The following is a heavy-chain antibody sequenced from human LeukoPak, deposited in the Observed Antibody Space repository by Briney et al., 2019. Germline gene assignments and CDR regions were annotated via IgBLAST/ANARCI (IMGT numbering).Heavy chain of an antibody. D-gene: IGHD1-26*01. CDR3: ARTRGGSYSSFDY. CDR2: ISYDGSNK. J-gene: IGHJ4*02. Sequence: GGSLRLSCAASGFTFSSYAMHWVRQAPGKGLEWVAVISYDGSNKYYADSVKGRFTISRDNSKNTLYLQMNSLRAEDTAVYYCARTRGGSYSSFDYWGQGTLVTVSS. V-gene: IGHV3-30-3*01. CDR1: GFTFSSYA.